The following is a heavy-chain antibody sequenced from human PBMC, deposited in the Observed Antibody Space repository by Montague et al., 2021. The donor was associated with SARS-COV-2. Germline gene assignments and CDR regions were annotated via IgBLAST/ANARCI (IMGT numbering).Heavy chain of an antibody. Sequence: PLRLSCAASGFTFSSYWMHWVRQAPGKGLVWVSCINSDGSITTYADSVKGRFTISRDNAKNTVYMQMNSLRAEDTAVYYCVRPPRGGYNYPFDYWGLGTLVTVSS. D-gene: IGHD5-24*01. CDR2: INSDGSIT. CDR1: GFTFSSYW. J-gene: IGHJ4*02. V-gene: IGHV3-74*01. CDR3: VRPPRGGYNYPFDY.